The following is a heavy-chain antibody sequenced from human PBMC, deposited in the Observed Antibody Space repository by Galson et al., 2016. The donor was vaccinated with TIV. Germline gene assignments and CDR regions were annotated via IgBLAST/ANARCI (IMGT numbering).Heavy chain of an antibody. CDR3: VKEMGHPYDAFDL. CDR2: ISWNSGFI. V-gene: IGHV3-9*01. CDR1: GFTFEYSA. J-gene: IGHJ3*01. D-gene: IGHD3-16*01. Sequence: SLRLSCAASGFTFEYSAMHWVRLSPRKGLEWVSHISWNSGFIAYADSVKGRFTTSRDNAKKSLYLQMNNVRAEDTAFYYCVKEMGHPYDAFDLWGQGTMVTVSS.